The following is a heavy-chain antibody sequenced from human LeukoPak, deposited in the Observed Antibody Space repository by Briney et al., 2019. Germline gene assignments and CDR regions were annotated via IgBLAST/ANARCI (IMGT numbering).Heavy chain of an antibody. J-gene: IGHJ5*02. D-gene: IGHD3-10*01. CDR1: GGSISSGLYY. CDR2: IYTSGST. Sequence: TSETLSLTCTVSGGSISSGLYYWSWIRQPAGKGLEWIGRIYTSGSTNYNPSLKSRVTISVDTSKNQFSLKLSSVTAADTAVYYCAVGSVRGVLGFDPWGQGTLVTVSS. V-gene: IGHV4-61*02. CDR3: AVGSVRGVLGFDP.